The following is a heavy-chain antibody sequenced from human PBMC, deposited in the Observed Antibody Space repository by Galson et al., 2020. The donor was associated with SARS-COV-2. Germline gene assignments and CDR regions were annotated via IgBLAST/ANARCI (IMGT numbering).Heavy chain of an antibody. CDR3: VRDQVHEDRATFYGAY. V-gene: IGHV3-7*01. CDR2: MRTESEI. D-gene: IGHD4-17*01. Sequence: PGGSLRLSCVASGFTFSRYFMGWVRQAPGKGLEWLANMRTESEIYYLESVKGRFTISRDNTKNSLYLEISSLRSDDTAVYYCVRDQVHEDRATFYGAYWGQGTLVTVSS. CDR1: GFTFSRYF. J-gene: IGHJ4*02.